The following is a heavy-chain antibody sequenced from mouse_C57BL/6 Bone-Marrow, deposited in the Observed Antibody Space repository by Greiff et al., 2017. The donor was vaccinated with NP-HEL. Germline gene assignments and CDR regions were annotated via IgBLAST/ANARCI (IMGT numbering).Heavy chain of an antibody. CDR2: ISSGGSYT. J-gene: IGHJ1*03. V-gene: IGHV5-6*02. D-gene: IGHD1-1*01. Sequence: DVKLVESGGDLVKPGGSLKLSCAASGFTFSSYGMSWVRQTPDKRLAWVATISSGGSYTYYPDSVKGRFTISRDNAKNTLYLQMSSLKSEDTAMYYCARHPYYYGSCYWYFDVWGTGTTVTVSS. CDR3: ARHPYYYGSCYWYFDV. CDR1: GFTFSSYG.